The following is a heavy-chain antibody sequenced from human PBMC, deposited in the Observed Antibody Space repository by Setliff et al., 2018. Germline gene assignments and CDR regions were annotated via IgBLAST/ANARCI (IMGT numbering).Heavy chain of an antibody. Sequence: LSLTCTVSGGSISSGGYYWSWIRQHPGKGLEWIGYIYYSGNTYYNPSLKSRVTMSVDTSKNQFSLKLSSVTAADTAVYYCARVPRFTDTRNAFDIWGQGTMVTVSS. CDR3: ARVPRFTDTRNAFDI. CDR1: GGSISSGGYY. CDR2: IYYSGNT. J-gene: IGHJ3*02. V-gene: IGHV4-31*03. D-gene: IGHD5-18*01.